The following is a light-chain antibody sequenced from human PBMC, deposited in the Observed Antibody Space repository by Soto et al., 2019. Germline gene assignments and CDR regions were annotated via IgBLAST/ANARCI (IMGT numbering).Light chain of an antibody. Sequence: DIQLTQSPSFLSASVGDRVTITCRASQGISSYLAWYQQKPGKAPKLLIYAASTLQSGVPSRFSGSGSGTGFTLTISSLQPEDFATYYCQQLNRGWTFGQGTKVEIK. CDR1: QGISSY. V-gene: IGKV1-9*01. CDR3: QQLNRGWT. J-gene: IGKJ1*01. CDR2: AAS.